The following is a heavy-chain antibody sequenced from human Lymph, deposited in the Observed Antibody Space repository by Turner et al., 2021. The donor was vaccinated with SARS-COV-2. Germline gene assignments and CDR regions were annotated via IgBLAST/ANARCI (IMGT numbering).Heavy chain of an antibody. CDR3: ATVLCSGGSCYYYGMDV. CDR2: FDPEDGET. J-gene: IGHJ6*02. D-gene: IGHD2-15*01. CDR1: GYTLTELS. Sequence: QVQLVQSGAEVNKPGASMKVSCKVSGYTLTELSMHWLRQAPGKGLEWVGGFDPEDGETIYAQKFQGRVTMTEDTSTDTAYMELRSLRSEDTAVYYCATVLCSGGSCYYYGMDVWGQGTTVTVSS. V-gene: IGHV1-24*01.